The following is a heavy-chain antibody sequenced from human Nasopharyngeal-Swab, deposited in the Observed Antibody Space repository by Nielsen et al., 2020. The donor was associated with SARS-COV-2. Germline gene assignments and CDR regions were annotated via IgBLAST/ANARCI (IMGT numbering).Heavy chain of an antibody. CDR2: IFYSGST. V-gene: IGHV4-59*01. CDR3: ARGDGRYNEGED. D-gene: IGHD1-1*01. J-gene: IGHJ4*02. Sequence: WIRQPPGKGLEWIGYIFYSGSTNYNPSLKSRVTISVDTSKNQFSLKLSSVTAADTAVYYCARGDGRYNEGEDWGKGKRGTVSS.